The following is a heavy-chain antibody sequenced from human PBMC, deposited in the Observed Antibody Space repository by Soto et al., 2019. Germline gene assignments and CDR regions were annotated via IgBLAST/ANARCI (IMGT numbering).Heavy chain of an antibody. CDR2: IWYDGSNK. D-gene: IGHD1-1*01. V-gene: IGHV3-33*01. CDR3: ARMQDYWNQKYYYYYMDV. Sequence: GGSLRLSCAASGFTFSSYGMHWVRQAPGKGLEWVAVIWYDGSNKYYADSVKGRFTISRDNSKNTLYLQMNSLRAEDTAVYYCARMQDYWNQKYYYYYMDVWGKGTTVTVSS. CDR1: GFTFSSYG. J-gene: IGHJ6*03.